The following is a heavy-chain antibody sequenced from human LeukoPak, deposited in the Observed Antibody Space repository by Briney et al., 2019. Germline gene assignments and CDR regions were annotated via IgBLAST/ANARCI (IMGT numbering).Heavy chain of an antibody. CDR1: GFTFVSYW. Sequence: AGGSLRLSCAASGFTFVSYWMHWVRQAPGKGLVWVSRINGYGSSTDFADSVKGRFTISRDNAKNTLYLQMNSLRAEDTALYYCAREGYDFWSHKAPIDYWGQGTLVTVSS. V-gene: IGHV3-74*01. CDR2: INGYGSST. J-gene: IGHJ4*02. D-gene: IGHD3-3*01. CDR3: AREGYDFWSHKAPIDY.